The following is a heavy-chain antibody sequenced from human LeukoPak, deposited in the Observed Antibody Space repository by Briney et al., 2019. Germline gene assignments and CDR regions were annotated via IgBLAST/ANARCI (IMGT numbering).Heavy chain of an antibody. J-gene: IGHJ6*03. Sequence: KPSETLSLTCAVSGYSISSGYYWGWIRQPPGKGLEWIGSIYHSGSTYYNPSLKSRVTISVDTSKNQFSLKLSSVTASDTAVYYCARHGYYYYYMDVWGKGTTVTVSS. CDR3: ARHGYYYYYMDV. CDR1: GYSISSGYY. V-gene: IGHV4-38-2*01. CDR2: IYHSGST.